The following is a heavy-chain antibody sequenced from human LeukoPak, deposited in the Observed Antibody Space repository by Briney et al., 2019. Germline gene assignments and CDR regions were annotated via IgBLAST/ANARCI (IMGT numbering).Heavy chain of an antibody. D-gene: IGHD3-10*01. CDR1: GGSFSGYY. CDR2: INHSGST. CDR3: ARTRITMVRGVIISGLHFDY. J-gene: IGHJ4*02. Sequence: PSETLSLTCAVYGGSFSGYYWSWIRHPPGKGLEWIGEINHSGSTNYNPSLKSRVTISVDTSKNQFSLKLSSVTAADTAVYYCARTRITMVRGVIISGLHFDYWGQGTLVTVSS. V-gene: IGHV4-34*01.